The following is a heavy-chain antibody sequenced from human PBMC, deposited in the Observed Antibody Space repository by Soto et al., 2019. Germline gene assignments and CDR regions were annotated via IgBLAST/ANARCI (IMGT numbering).Heavy chain of an antibody. D-gene: IGHD3-16*01. J-gene: IGHJ4*02. V-gene: IGHV3-30*18. CDR3: AKSTATIWPFDSFDY. CDR2: ISYDGSNK. CDR1: GFTFSSYG. Sequence: GGSLRLSCAASGFTFSSYGMHWVRQAPGKGLEWVAVISYDGSNKYYADSVKGRFTISRDNSKNTLYLQMNSLRAEDTAVYYCAKSTATIWPFDSFDYWGQGTLVTVSS.